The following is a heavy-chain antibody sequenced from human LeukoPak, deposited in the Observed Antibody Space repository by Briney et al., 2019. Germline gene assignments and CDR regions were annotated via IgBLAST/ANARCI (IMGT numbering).Heavy chain of an antibody. CDR1: GFTFRSYS. J-gene: IGHJ6*02. CDR3: AREMVYATSYYYYGMDV. V-gene: IGHV3-21*01. D-gene: IGHD2-8*01. CDR2: ISSSSSYI. Sequence: GGSLRLSCAASGFTFRSYSMNWVRQAPGKGLEWVSSISSSSSYIYYADSVKGRFTISRDNAKNSLYLQMNSLRAEDTAVYYCAREMVYATSYYYYGMDVWGQGTTVTVSS.